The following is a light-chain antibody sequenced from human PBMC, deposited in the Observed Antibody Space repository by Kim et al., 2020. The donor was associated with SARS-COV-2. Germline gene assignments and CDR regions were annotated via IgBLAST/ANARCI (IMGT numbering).Light chain of an antibody. J-gene: IGKJ2*01. Sequence: PGERATLSCRASQSVSSNIAWYQQKPGQAPRLIIFLASTRATGIPARFSGGGSGTDFTLTISSLQSEDVAVYFCQHYNNWPPAYTFGQGTKLEIK. V-gene: IGKV3-15*01. CDR3: QHYNNWPPAYT. CDR2: LAS. CDR1: QSVSSN.